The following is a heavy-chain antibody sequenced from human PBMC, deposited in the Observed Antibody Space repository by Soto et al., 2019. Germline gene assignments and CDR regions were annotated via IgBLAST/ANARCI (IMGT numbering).Heavy chain of an antibody. CDR3: ARDVGGFNAMFDY. CDR2: ISTGSVNT. CDR1: GFTFSSYA. J-gene: IGHJ4*02. V-gene: IGHV3-23*01. Sequence: GGSLRLSCAASGFTFSSYAMSWVRQTPGKGLEWVSTISTGSVNTHYADSIEGRFTISRDDSKNTLYLQMNSLRAEDTALYYCARDVGGFNAMFDYWGQGTQVTVS. D-gene: IGHD5-12*01.